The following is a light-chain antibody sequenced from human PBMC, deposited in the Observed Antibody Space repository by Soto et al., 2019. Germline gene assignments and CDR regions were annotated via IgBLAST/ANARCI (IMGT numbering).Light chain of an antibody. CDR1: ENVATSY. J-gene: IGKJ2*01. Sequence: EIVLPQSPGTLSLSPGERATLSCRASENVATSYLGWYQQKPGQAPRLLISGTSTRATGIPDRFSGGGSGTAFNLTISRLEPEDSAIYFCQEYGRSPYTFGLGTKLEIK. CDR3: QEYGRSPYT. V-gene: IGKV3-20*01. CDR2: GTS.